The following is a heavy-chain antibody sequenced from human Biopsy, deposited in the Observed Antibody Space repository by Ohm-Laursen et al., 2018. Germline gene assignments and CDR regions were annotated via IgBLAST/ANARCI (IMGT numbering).Heavy chain of an antibody. CDR1: GYTFTTYY. D-gene: IGHD3-22*01. CDR2: INAKTGDT. V-gene: IGHV1-2*02. Sequence: ASVKVSCKASGYTFTTYYIHWVRQAPGQGLEWMGWINAKTGDTNYAQKFQGRVTMTRDTSISTAYVDLSSLRSDDTAVYYCTRGSYYYDSLAYYYWFDPWGQGTLVTVSS. CDR3: TRGSYYYDSLAYYYWFDP. J-gene: IGHJ5*02.